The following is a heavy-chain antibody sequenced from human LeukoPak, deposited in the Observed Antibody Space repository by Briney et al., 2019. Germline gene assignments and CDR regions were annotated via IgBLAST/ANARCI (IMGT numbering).Heavy chain of an antibody. D-gene: IGHD2-2*01. V-gene: IGHV3-64D*06. CDR3: VKRASYCSSTSCHNWFDP. J-gene: IGHJ5*02. CDR2: ISSNGGST. Sequence: PGGSLRLSCSASGFTFSSYAMRWVRQAPGKGLEYVSAISSNGGSTYYADSVKGRFTISRDNSKNTLYLQMSSLRAEDTAVYYCVKRASYCSSTSCHNWFDPWGQGTLVTVSS. CDR1: GFTFSSYA.